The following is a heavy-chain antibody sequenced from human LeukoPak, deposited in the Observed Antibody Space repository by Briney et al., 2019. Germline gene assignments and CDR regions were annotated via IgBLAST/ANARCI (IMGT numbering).Heavy chain of an antibody. J-gene: IGHJ5*02. Sequence: SETLSLTCTVSGGSISSSYWSWIRQPPGKGLEWIGYIYYSGSTNHNPSLKSRDTISVDTSKNQFSLKLSSVTAADTAVYYCARDSSGWYRWFDPWGQGTLVTVSS. D-gene: IGHD6-19*01. CDR2: IYYSGST. V-gene: IGHV4-59*01. CDR1: GGSISSSY. CDR3: ARDSSGWYRWFDP.